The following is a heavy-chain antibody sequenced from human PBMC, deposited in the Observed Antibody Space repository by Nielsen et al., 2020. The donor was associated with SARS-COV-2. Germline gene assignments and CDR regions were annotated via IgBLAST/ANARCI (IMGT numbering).Heavy chain of an antibody. J-gene: IGHJ6*02. CDR2: ISSSSSYI. D-gene: IGHD4-11*01. CDR3: ARDTVTTRYYYYYYGMDV. V-gene: IGHV3-21*01. Sequence: VRQMPGKGLEWVSSISSSSSYIYYADSVKGRFTISRDNAKNSLYLQMNSLRAEDTAVYYCARDTVTTRYYYYYYGMDVWGQGTTVTVSS.